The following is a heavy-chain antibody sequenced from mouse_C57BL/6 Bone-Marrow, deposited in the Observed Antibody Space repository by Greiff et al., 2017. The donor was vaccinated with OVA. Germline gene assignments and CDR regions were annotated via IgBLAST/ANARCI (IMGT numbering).Heavy chain of an antibody. CDR3: AYYDYDGGYAMDY. Sequence: EVKLVESGGGLVQPGESLKLSCESNEYEFPSHDMSWVRKTPEKRLELVAAINSDGGSTYYPDTMERRFIISRDNTKKTLYLQMSSLRSEDTSLYYCAYYDYDGGYAMDYWGQGTSVTVSS. CDR2: INSDGGST. CDR1: EYEFPSHD. V-gene: IGHV5-2*01. D-gene: IGHD2-4*01. J-gene: IGHJ4*01.